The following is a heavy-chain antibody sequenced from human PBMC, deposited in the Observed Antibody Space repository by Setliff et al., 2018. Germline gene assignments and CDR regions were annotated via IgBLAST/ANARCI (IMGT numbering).Heavy chain of an antibody. Sequence: GGSLRLSCAVSGFTFSNYPMNWVRQAPGKGLEWVSYIYDSNIYYADSVKGRFTISRDNAKNSLYLQMNSLRAEDTAVYYCAKVGKSGTWDQYFQYWGQGTLVTVSS. J-gene: IGHJ1*01. D-gene: IGHD3-10*01. CDR1: GFTFSNYP. CDR2: IYDSNI. V-gene: IGHV3-48*01. CDR3: AKVGKSGTWDQYFQY.